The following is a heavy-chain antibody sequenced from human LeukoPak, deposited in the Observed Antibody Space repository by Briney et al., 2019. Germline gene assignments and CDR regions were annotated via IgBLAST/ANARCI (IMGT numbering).Heavy chain of an antibody. V-gene: IGHV3-7*01. J-gene: IGHJ4*02. D-gene: IGHD4-17*01. Sequence: GGSLRLSCVASGFTFGSYWMTWVRQAPGKGLEWVADIQPDGSQGLYVDSVKGRFIISRDNAKKSLYLQMNSLRAEDTAVYYCTRDPLYGALDSWGQGTLVTVSS. CDR1: GFTFGSYW. CDR3: TRDPLYGALDS. CDR2: IQPDGSQG.